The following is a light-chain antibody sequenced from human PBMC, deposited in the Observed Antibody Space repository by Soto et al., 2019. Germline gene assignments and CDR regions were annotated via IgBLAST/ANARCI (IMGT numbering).Light chain of an antibody. Sequence: EILMTQSPATLPVSPGERATLSCRASQSVSANLAWYQHKPGQAPQLLIYGTSTRATGIPARFSGSGSGTHFILSIISLQSQDFAVYYYQQHSDWYRTFGQGTKVEIK. J-gene: IGKJ1*01. CDR1: QSVSAN. CDR2: GTS. CDR3: QQHSDWYRT. V-gene: IGKV3-15*01.